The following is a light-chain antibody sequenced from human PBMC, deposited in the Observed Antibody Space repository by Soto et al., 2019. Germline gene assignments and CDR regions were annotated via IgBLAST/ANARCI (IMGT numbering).Light chain of an antibody. CDR3: QSYDSSNVV. V-gene: IGLV6-57*04. J-gene: IGLJ2*01. CDR2: EDN. CDR1: SGSIASNY. Sequence: KFMLTQPHSGAGSPGKTVTISCTRSSGSIASNYVQWYQQRPGSAPTTVIYEDNQRPSGVPDRFSGSIDSSSNSASLTIPGLKNEDEADYYCQSYDSSNVVFGGGTKLTVL.